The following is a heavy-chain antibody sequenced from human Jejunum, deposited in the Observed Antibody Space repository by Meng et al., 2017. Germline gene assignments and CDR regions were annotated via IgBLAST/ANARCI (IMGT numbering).Heavy chain of an antibody. CDR3: ARDTAGFGP. Sequence: RQPPAAAPEMLKPCRTLSVSSAVSCGSISTAGYYWGWIRQSPRKGLEWIGSIFYSGTTYYNPSLKSRVTISIDTSKNQFSLKMNSVTAADTAVYYCARDTAGFGPWGQGTLVTVSS. CDR1: CGSISTAGYY. V-gene: IGHV4-39*07. D-gene: IGHD6-13*01. J-gene: IGHJ5*02. CDR2: IFYSGTT.